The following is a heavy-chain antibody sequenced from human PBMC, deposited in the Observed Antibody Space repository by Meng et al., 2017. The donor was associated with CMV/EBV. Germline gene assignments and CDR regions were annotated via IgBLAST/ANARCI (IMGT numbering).Heavy chain of an antibody. Sequence: GSLRLSCTVSGGSISSSSYYWGWIRQPPGKGLEWIGSIYYSGSTYYNPSLKSRVTISVDTSKNQFSLKLSSVTAADTAVYYCAEYDFWNYYFDYWGQGTLVTVSS. D-gene: IGHD3-3*01. CDR3: AEYDFWNYYFDY. CDR1: GGSISSSSYY. CDR2: IYYSGST. J-gene: IGHJ4*02. V-gene: IGHV4-39*07.